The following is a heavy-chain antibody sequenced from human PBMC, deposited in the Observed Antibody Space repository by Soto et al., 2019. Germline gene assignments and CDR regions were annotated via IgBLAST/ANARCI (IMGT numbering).Heavy chain of an antibody. CDR2: IYHSGST. D-gene: IGHD2-21*02. V-gene: IGHV4-31*03. CDR1: GGSISSGGSY. J-gene: IGHJ5*02. CDR3: ARGRGGDERGYWFDP. Sequence: QVQLQESGPGLVKPSQTLSLTCTVSGGSISSGGSYWSWIRQHPGKGLDWMGYIYHSGSTYYNPSLKSRVPLAVDTSNNQFSLKLSSVTDADTAVYYCARGRGGDERGYWFDPWGQGTLVTVSS.